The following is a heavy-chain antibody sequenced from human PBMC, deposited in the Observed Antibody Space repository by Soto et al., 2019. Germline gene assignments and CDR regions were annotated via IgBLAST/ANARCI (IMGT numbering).Heavy chain of an antibody. Sequence: GGSLRLSCTASGFTFGDYAMSWFRQAPGKGLEWVGFIRSKAYGGTTEYAASVKGRFTISRDDSKSIAYLQMNSLKTEDTAVYYCTRVGSSGWPHRGATYYYGVDVSGQATTVTVSS. CDR2: IRSKAYGGTT. J-gene: IGHJ6*02. D-gene: IGHD6-19*01. V-gene: IGHV3-49*03. CDR1: GFTFGDYA. CDR3: TRVGSSGWPHRGATYYYGVDV.